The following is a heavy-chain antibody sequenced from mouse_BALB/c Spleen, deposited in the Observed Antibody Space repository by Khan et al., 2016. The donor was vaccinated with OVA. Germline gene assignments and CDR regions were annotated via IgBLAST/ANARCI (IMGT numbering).Heavy chain of an antibody. D-gene: IGHD1-1*01. CDR2: INPHIGET. V-gene: IGHV1-20*02. Sequence: EVELVESGPELVRPGASVKLSCKASGYSFTGYFMNWVMQSHGKSLEWIGRINPHIGETFYNQRFKEKATLTVDESSSTAHMELRSLASEDSAVYYCTRIYRSDFDYWGQGTTLTVSS. J-gene: IGHJ2*01. CDR1: GYSFTGYF. CDR3: TRIYRSDFDY.